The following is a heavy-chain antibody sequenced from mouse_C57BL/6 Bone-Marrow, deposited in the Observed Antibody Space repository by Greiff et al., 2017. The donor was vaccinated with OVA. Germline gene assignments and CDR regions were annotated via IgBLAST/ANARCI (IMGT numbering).Heavy chain of an antibody. CDR1: GFTFSSYG. D-gene: IGHD2-2*01. Sequence: EVHLVESGGDLVKPGGSLKLSCAASGFTFSSYGMSWVRQTPDKRLEWVATISSGGSYTYYPDSVKGRVTISRDNAKNTLYLQMSSLKSEDTAMYYCARHGRLRLGFDYWGQGTTLTVSS. J-gene: IGHJ2*01. CDR3: ARHGRLRLGFDY. CDR2: ISSGGSYT. V-gene: IGHV5-6*01.